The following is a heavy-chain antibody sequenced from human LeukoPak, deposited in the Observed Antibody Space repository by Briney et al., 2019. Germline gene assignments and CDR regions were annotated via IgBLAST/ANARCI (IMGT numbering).Heavy chain of an antibody. D-gene: IGHD1-14*01. CDR3: ARVRRAKRQNRYYFYYYMDV. CDR1: GFTFSSYW. J-gene: IGHJ6*03. Sequence: TGGSLRLSCAASGFTFSSYWMSWVRQAPGKGLEWVANIKQDGSEKYYVDSVKGRFTISRDNAEDSLYLQMNSLRAEETAVYFCARVRRAKRQNRYYFYYYMDVWGKGTTVTVSS. V-gene: IGHV3-7*01. CDR2: IKQDGSEK.